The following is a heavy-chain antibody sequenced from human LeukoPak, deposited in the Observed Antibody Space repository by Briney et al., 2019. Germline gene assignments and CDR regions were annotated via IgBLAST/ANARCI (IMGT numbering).Heavy chain of an antibody. Sequence: GGSLRLSCAASGFTFSSYEMKWVRQAPGKGLEWVSYISSSGSAIYYADSVKGRFTISRDDAKNSLYLQMNSLRAEDTAVYYCARGPLQHHFDYWGQGTLVTVSS. V-gene: IGHV3-48*03. CDR2: ISSSGSAI. CDR1: GFTFSSYE. D-gene: IGHD4-11*01. CDR3: ARGPLQHHFDY. J-gene: IGHJ4*02.